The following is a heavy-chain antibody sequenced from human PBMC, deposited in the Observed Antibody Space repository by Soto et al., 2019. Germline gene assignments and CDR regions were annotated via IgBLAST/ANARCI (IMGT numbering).Heavy chain of an antibody. V-gene: IGHV3-23*01. CDR3: AKDEFGGAEKY. CDR2: ISCGSVNI. D-gene: IGHD1-26*01. CDR1: GFTFSSFS. Sequence: EVQLLESGGDLVQPGGSLRLSCVASGFTFSSFSMHWIRQTPGSGLEWVSTISCGSVNIDYADSVKGRSTISRDNSRNTLYVQMTRLRVEDTATYFCAKDEFGGAEKYWGQGTLVSVSS. J-gene: IGHJ4*02.